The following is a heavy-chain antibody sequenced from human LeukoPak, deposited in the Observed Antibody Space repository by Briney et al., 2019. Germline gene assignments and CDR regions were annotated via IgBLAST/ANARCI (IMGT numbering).Heavy chain of an antibody. CDR3: AKDFRRYFDWLLFSADY. D-gene: IGHD3-9*01. CDR1: GFTFSSYA. V-gene: IGHV3-23*01. Sequence: GGSLRLSCAASGFTFSSYAMSWVRQAPGKGLEWVSAISGSGGSTYYADSVKGRFTISRDNSKNTLYLQMNSLRAGDTAVYYCAKDFRRYFDWLLFSADYWGQGTLVTVSS. CDR2: ISGSGGST. J-gene: IGHJ4*02.